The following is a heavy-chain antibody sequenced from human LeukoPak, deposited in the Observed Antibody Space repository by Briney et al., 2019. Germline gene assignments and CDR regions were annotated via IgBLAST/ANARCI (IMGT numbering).Heavy chain of an antibody. J-gene: IGHJ4*02. CDR1: GGSISSGGYY. CDR2: IYHSGST. Sequence: SETLSLTCTVSGGSISSGGYYWSWIRQPPGKGLEWIGYIYHSGSTYYNPSLKSRVTISVDRSKNQFSLKLSSVTAADTAVYYCASLSGWPHRGVRWGQGTLVTVSS. D-gene: IGHD6-19*01. CDR3: ASLSGWPHRGVR. V-gene: IGHV4-30-2*01.